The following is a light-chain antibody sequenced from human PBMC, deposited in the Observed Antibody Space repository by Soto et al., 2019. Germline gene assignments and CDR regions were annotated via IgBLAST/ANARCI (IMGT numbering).Light chain of an antibody. J-gene: IGKJ2*01. Sequence: VMTQAPATLSVSPGERATLSCRASQSVSNNLAWYQQKPGQAPRLLIYGASTRATAIPARFSGSGSGTEFTLTISSLQSEDFAVYFCQQYDNWPYTFGQGTKLEIK. CDR3: QQYDNWPYT. CDR2: GAS. V-gene: IGKV3-15*01. CDR1: QSVSNN.